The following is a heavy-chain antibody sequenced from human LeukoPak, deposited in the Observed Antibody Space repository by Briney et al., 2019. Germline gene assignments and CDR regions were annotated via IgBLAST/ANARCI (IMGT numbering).Heavy chain of an antibody. CDR3: ARGSTGTVGFDY. V-gene: IGHV4-34*01. CDR2: INHSGST. CDR1: GGSFSGYY. J-gene: IGHJ4*02. D-gene: IGHD1-7*01. Sequence: PSETLSLTCAVYGGSFSGYYWSWIRQPPGKGLEWIGEINHSGSTNYNPSLKSRVTISVDTSKNQFSLKLSSVTAADTAVYYCARGSTGTVGFDYWGQGTLVAVSS.